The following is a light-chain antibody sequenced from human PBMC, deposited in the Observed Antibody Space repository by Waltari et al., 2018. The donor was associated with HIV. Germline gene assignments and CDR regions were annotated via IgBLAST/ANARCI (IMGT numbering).Light chain of an antibody. CDR3: MQGTLWLT. J-gene: IGKJ5*01. CDR2: KVS. CDR1: RTLVYSDGNTY. V-gene: IGKV2-30*01. Sequence: VMTQSPLSLSVTLGQPASISCRSSRTLVYSDGNTYLTWFHQRPGQSPRRLIYKVSRRDSGVPDRFSGSGSDTEFALKISRVEAEDVGVYYCMQGTLWLTFCQGTRLEIK.